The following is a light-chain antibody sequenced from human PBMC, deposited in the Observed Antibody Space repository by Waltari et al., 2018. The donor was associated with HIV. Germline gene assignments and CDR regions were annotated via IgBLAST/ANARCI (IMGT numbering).Light chain of an antibody. CDR1: AGAVNRGHC. Sequence: QPVVTQEPSLTVSPGGTVILTCSSSAGAVNRGHCPYCFQQRPGQAPKTLIFYSNNRYAWTPARFTGSFLGGKAALTRTGAQPEDDADYYCLLSYDGDVVFGGGTKLTVL. J-gene: IGLJ2*01. V-gene: IGLV7-46*01. CDR2: YSN. CDR3: LLSYDGDVV.